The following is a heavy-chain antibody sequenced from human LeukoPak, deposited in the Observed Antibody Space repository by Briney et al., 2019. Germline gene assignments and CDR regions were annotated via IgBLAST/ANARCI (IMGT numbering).Heavy chain of an antibody. J-gene: IGHJ5*02. CDR2: IIPIFGTA. V-gene: IGHV1-69*13. CDR3: ARDLTMVRGARYRPYNWFGP. Sequence: GASVKVSCKASRGTFSSYAISWVRQAPGQGLEWMGGIIPIFGTANYAQKFQGRVKISADESTSTVYMELSSLRSEDTALYYCARDLTMVRGARYRPYNWFGPWGQGTLVTVSS. D-gene: IGHD3-10*01. CDR1: RGTFSSYA.